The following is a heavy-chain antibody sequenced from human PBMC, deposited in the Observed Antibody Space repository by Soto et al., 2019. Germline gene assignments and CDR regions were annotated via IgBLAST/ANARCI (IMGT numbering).Heavy chain of an antibody. J-gene: IGHJ4*02. CDR2: INHSGNT. CDR3: ARHHVRGRTIAGAAEF. V-gene: IGHV4-34*01. D-gene: IGHD6-13*01. Sequence: SETLSLTCAVYGGSFSGYYWSWISQPPGKGLEWIGEINHSGNTNYNPSLKSRVTISVDTSKNQLFLNLSSVTAADTAMYYCARHHVRGRTIAGAAEFWGQGTLVTVSS. CDR1: GGSFSGYY.